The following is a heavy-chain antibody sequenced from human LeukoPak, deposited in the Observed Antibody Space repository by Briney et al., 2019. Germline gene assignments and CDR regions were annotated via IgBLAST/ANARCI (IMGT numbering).Heavy chain of an antibody. CDR2: INQDGSDK. J-gene: IGHJ4*02. D-gene: IGHD6-19*01. CDR3: AVGSGWLSDS. CDR1: GLTSTTYW. V-gene: IGHV3-7*03. Sequence: PGGSLRLSCVVSGLTSTTYWMNWVRQAPGKGLEWVANINQDGSDKHYVGSVKGRFSVSGDYAKKSLYLQMNNLRDDDTAVYYWAVGSGWLSDSWSQGALVTVSS.